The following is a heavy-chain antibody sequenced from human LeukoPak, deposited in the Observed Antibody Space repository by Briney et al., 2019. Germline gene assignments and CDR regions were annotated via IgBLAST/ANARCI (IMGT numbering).Heavy chain of an antibody. CDR2: IYYSGST. CDR3: ASLGQMSVTIIVVEDGRHNQYYFDY. J-gene: IGHJ4*02. D-gene: IGHD3-22*01. Sequence: SETLSLTCTVSGGSISSSSYYWGWIRQPPGNGLEWIGSIYYSGSTYYNPSLKSRVTISVDTSKNQFSLKLSSVTAADTAVYYCASLGQMSVTIIVVEDGRHNQYYFDYWGQGTLVTVSS. V-gene: IGHV4-39*01. CDR1: GGSISSSSYY.